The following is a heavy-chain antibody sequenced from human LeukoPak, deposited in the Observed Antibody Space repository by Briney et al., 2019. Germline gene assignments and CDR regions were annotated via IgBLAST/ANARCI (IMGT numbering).Heavy chain of an antibody. CDR2: ISGSGGNT. V-gene: IGHV3-23*01. Sequence: GGSLRLSCAASGFTFSSYAMSWVRQAPGKGLEWVSAISGSGGNTYYADSVKGRFTISRDNSKNTLYLQMNSLRAEDTAVYYWSNTPPLEYCTNGVCSEPDVDSWGQGTLFSVSS. CDR1: GFTFSSYA. CDR3: SNTPPLEYCTNGVCSEPDVDS. J-gene: IGHJ4*02. D-gene: IGHD2-8*01.